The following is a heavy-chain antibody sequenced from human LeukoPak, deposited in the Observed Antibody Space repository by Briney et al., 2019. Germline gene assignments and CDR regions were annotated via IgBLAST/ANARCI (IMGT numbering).Heavy chain of an antibody. CDR2: ISGSGGST. D-gene: IGHD6-13*01. CDR1: GFTFSSYA. J-gene: IGHJ4*02. CDR3: AKDWGMAATGTVFDY. Sequence: GGSLRLSCAASGFTFSSYAMSWVRQAPGKGLEWVSVISGSGGSTYYADSVKGRFTISRDNSKNTLYLQMNSLRAEDTAVYYCAKDWGMAATGTVFDYWGQGTLVTVSS. V-gene: IGHV3-23*01.